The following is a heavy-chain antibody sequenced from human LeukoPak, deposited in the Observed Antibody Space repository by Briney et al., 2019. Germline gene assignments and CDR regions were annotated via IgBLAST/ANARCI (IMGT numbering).Heavy chain of an antibody. CDR1: GDSISSGGYY. CDR3: ARGVATNGNFDY. CDR2: IYNSAST. V-gene: IGHV4-31*03. Sequence: SETLSLTCTVSGDSISSGGYYWSWIRQHPWKGLEWIGYIYNSASTYYNPSLRSRVSISIDTSKNQFSPRLSSVNVADTAVYYCARGVATNGNFDYWGQGSLVTVSS. D-gene: IGHD5-12*01. J-gene: IGHJ4*02.